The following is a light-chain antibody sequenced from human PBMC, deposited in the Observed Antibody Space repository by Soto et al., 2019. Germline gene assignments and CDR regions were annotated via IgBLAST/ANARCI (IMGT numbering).Light chain of an antibody. CDR3: QQYGSSPTWT. V-gene: IGKV1-5*03. J-gene: IGKJ1*01. CDR1: QSSSRW. CDR2: KAS. Sequence: DIQMTQSPSTLSASVGDRVTITCRASQSSSRWLAWYQQKPGKAPKLLIYKASTLKSGVQSRFSGSGSGTDFNLTISRLEPQDFAVYYCQQYGSSPTWTVGQGTKV.